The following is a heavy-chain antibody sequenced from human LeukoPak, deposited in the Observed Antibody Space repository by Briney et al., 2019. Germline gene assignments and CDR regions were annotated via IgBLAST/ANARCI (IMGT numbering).Heavy chain of an antibody. CDR2: ISGSGGST. J-gene: IGHJ4*02. CDR3: ARLEYYFDY. D-gene: IGHD2/OR15-2a*01. V-gene: IGHV3-23*01. CDR1: GFTFSSYG. Sequence: GGSLRLSCAASGFTFSSYGMSWVRQASGKGLEWVSAISGSGGSTYYADSVKGRFTISRDNSKNTLYLQMNSLRAEDTAVYYCARLEYYFDYWGQGTLVTVSS.